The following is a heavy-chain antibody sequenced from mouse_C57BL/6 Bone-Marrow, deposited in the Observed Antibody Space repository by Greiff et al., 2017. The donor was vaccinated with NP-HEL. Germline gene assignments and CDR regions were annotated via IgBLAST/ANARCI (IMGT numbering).Heavy chain of an antibody. CDR3: AKGDYYGAHYAMDY. D-gene: IGHD1-1*01. V-gene: IGHV2-5*01. Sequence: VHLVESGPGLVQPSQSLSITCTVSGFSLTSYGVHWVRQSPGKGLEWLGVIWRGGSTDYNAAFMSRLSITKDNSKSQVFFKMNSLQADDTAIYYCAKGDYYGAHYAMDYWGQGTSVTVSS. CDR2: IWRGGST. J-gene: IGHJ4*01. CDR1: GFSLTSYG.